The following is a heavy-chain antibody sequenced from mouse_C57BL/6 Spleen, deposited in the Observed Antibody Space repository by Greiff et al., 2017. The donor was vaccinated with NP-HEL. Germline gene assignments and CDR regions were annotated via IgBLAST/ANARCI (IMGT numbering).Heavy chain of an antibody. D-gene: IGHD2-2*01. CDR2: IRNKANNHAT. CDR1: GFTFSDAW. V-gene: IGHV6-6*01. J-gene: IGHJ4*01. CDR3: TATMVTTGYYAMDY. Sequence: EVHLVESGGGLVQPGGSMKLSCAASGFTFSDAWMDWVRQSPEKGLEWVAEIRNKANNHATYYAESVKGRFTISRDDSKSSVYLQMNSLRAEDTGIYYGTATMVTTGYYAMDYWGQGTSVTVSS.